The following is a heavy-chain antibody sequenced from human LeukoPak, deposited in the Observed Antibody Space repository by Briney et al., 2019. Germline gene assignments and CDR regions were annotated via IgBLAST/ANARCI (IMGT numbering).Heavy chain of an antibody. V-gene: IGHV3-53*01. Sequence: PGGSLRLSCAASGFTVSSNYMSWVRQAPGKGLEWVSVIYSGGSTYYADSVKGRFTISRDNSKNTLYLQMNSLRAEDTAVYYCARGPSSSWADFDYWGQGTLSPSPQ. D-gene: IGHD6-13*01. J-gene: IGHJ4*02. CDR3: ARGPSSSWADFDY. CDR2: IYSGGST. CDR1: GFTVSSNY.